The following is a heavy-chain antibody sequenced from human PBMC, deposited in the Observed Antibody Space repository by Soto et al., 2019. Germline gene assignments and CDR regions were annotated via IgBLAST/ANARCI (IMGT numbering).Heavy chain of an antibody. CDR1: GFTFSNYG. J-gene: IGHJ2*01. CDR2: VWDDGSKK. CDR3: ARPPVPKIYWYFDL. D-gene: IGHD6-6*01. V-gene: IGHV3-33*01. Sequence: GGSLRLSCAASGFTFSNYGMHWVRQAPGKGLEWVAVVWDDGSKKYYGDSVKGRFTIARDNSKNTLYLQMDSLRDEDTAVYYCARPPVPKIYWYFDLWGRGTLVTVSS.